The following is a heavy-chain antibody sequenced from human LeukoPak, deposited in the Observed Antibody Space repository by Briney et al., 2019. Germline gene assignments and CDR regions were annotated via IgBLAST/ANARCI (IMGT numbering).Heavy chain of an antibody. CDR1: GYTFTSYY. V-gene: IGHV1-46*01. CDR3: ARGASVGDYYYYYGMDV. J-gene: IGHJ6*02. Sequence: ASVNVSCKASGYTFTSYYMHWVRQAPGQGLGWMGIINPSGGSTSYVQKFQGRVTMTRDTSTSTVYMELSSLRSEDTAVYYCARGASVGDYYYYYGMDVWGQGTTVTVSS. CDR2: INPSGGST. D-gene: IGHD3-16*01.